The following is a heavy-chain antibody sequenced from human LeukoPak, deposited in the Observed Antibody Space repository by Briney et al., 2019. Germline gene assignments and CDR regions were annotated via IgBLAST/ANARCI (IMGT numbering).Heavy chain of an antibody. CDR3: ARARHYSRFLSWFDP. D-gene: IGHD3-3*01. J-gene: IGHJ5*02. CDR1: GYTFTSYY. Sequence: ASVKVSCKASGYTFTSYYMHWVRQAPGQGLEWMGIINPSGGSTSYAQKFQGRVAMTRDTSTSTVYMELSSLRSEDTAVYYCARARHYSRFLSWFDPWGQGTLVTVSS. CDR2: INPSGGST. V-gene: IGHV1-46*01.